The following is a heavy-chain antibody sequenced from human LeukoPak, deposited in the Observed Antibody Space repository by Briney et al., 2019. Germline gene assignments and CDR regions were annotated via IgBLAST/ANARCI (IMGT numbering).Heavy chain of an antibody. Sequence: SETLSLTCTVSGYSISSGYYWGWIRQPPGKGLEWIGSIYHSGSTSYNPSLKSRVTMSVDTSKNQFSLKLSSVTAADTAVYYCARDIPPKYCSGGSCGFDPWGQGTLVTVSS. CDR1: GYSISSGYY. CDR3: ARDIPPKYCSGGSCGFDP. V-gene: IGHV4-38-2*02. J-gene: IGHJ5*02. D-gene: IGHD2-15*01. CDR2: IYHSGST.